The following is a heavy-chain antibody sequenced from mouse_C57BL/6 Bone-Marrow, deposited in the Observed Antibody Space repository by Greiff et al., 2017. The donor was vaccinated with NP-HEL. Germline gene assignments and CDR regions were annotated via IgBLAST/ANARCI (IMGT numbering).Heavy chain of an antibody. V-gene: IGHV1-36*01. CDR3: AIGGVITTVVGFDY. CDR1: GFTFTDYY. Sequence: EVQRVESGPVLVKPGPSVKISCKASGFTFTDYYMHRVKQSHGKSLEWIGLVYPYNGGTSYNQKFKGKATLTVDTSSSTAYMGLNSLTSWDSAVYYCAIGGVITTVVGFDYWGQGTTLTVSS. D-gene: IGHD1-1*01. CDR2: VYPYNGGT. J-gene: IGHJ2*01.